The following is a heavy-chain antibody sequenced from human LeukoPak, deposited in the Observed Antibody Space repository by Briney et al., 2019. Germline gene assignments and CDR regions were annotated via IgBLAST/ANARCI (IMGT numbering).Heavy chain of an antibody. CDR1: GDSFTSYW. J-gene: IGHJ4*02. CDR3: ARLVVGTAMVPAFDY. D-gene: IGHD5-18*01. V-gene: IGHV5-10-1*01. CDR2: IDPSDSYT. Sequence: GESLRISCKGSGDSFTSYWISWVRQMPGRGLEWMVRIDPSDSYTNYSPSFQGHVTISADKSISTAYLQWSSLKASDTAMYYSARLVVGTAMVPAFDYWGPGNLVTVSS.